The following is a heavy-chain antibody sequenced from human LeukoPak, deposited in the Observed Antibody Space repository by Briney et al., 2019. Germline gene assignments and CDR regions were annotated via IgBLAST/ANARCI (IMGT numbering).Heavy chain of an antibody. J-gene: IGHJ3*02. CDR3: ACLTTADAFDI. D-gene: IGHD3-22*01. CDR2: INPSRNT. CDR1: GGSFSGYY. Sequence: KSSETLSLTCAVFGGSFSGYYWNWIRQPPGKGLEWIGQINPSRNTNYNPSLKSRVTISVDTSKNQFSLKLSSVTAADTAVYYCACLTTADAFDIWGQGTMVTVSS. V-gene: IGHV4-34*01.